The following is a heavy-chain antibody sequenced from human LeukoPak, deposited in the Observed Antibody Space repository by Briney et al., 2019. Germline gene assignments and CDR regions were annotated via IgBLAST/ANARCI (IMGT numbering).Heavy chain of an antibody. CDR1: GGSITSSSYY. V-gene: IGHV4-39*01. J-gene: IGHJ6*03. CDR2: IYYGGTT. CDR3: ARQISDYYYYYIDV. Sequence: PSETLSLTCTGSGGSITSSSYYWGWIRQPPGKGLEWIGNIYYGGTTYYNSSLKSRVTIFEDTSKNCFSLMLSSVTAADTAVYYCARQISDYYYYYIDVWGKGTTVIVSS.